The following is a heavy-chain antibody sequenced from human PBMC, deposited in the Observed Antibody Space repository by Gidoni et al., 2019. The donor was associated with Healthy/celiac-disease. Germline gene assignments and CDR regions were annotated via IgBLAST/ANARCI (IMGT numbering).Heavy chain of an antibody. CDR2: MSSSSSYI. CDR3: ARWVDSKGY. Sequence: EVQLVESGGGLVKPGGSLRLYCAASGFTFSSYSMNWVRQAPGKGLEWVSSMSSSSSYIYYADSVKGRFTISRDNAKNSLYLQMNSLRAEDTAVYYCARWVDSKGYWGQGTLVTVSS. D-gene: IGHD3-22*01. J-gene: IGHJ4*02. V-gene: IGHV3-21*01. CDR1: GFTFSSYS.